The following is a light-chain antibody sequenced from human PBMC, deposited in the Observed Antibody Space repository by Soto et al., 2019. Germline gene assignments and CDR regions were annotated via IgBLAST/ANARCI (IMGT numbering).Light chain of an antibody. J-gene: IGKJ4*01. CDR2: ATS. V-gene: IGKV3-15*01. CDR1: QSVGNN. CDR3: QQYSDWPLT. Sequence: EIVVTQSPATLSVSPGERATLSCRASQSVGNNFAWYQQKPGQAPRLLIFATSTRATGVPARLSGSGSGTEFTLTISSLQSEDFAVYYCQQYSDWPLTFGGGTKVEIE.